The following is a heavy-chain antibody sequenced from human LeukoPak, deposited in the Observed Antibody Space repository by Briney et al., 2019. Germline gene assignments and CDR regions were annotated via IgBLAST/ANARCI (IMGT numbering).Heavy chain of an antibody. D-gene: IGHD6-13*01. CDR1: GFTFSSYA. V-gene: IGHV3-64*01. CDR2: ISSNGGST. J-gene: IGHJ6*03. Sequence: GGSLRLSCAASGFTFSSYAMHWVRQAPGKGLEYVSAISSNGGSTYYANSVKGRFTISRDNSKNTLYLQMGSLRAEDMAVYYCARDRGDSSSWYRDYYYYYMDVWGKGTTVTVS. CDR3: ARDRGDSSSWYRDYYYYYMDV.